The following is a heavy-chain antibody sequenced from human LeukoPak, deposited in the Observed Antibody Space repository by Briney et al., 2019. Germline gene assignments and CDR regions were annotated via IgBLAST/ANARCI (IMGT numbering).Heavy chain of an antibody. CDR2: ISSDGDKT. CDR3: AKEDVPNDY. J-gene: IGHJ4*02. CDR1: GFSLSINS. D-gene: IGHD2-2*01. Sequence: GGSLRLSCAVSGFSLSINSMCWVRQAPGKGLEWVSGISSDGDKTYYVDSEEGRFTISIDTSKNTLYLQMDTLRVEDTATYYCAKEDVPNDYWGQGTLVTVSS. V-gene: IGHV3-23*01.